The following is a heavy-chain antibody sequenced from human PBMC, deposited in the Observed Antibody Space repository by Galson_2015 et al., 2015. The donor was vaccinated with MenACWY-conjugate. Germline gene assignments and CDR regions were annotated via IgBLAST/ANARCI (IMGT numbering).Heavy chain of an antibody. Sequence: SLRLSCAASGFTFSIYDMHWVRQVIGKGLEWVSAIGTAGDTYYADSVKGRFTISRENARNSLYLQMNSLRAGDTAVYYCARDTTPNRSAWPYGMDVWGQGTTVTVSS. CDR2: IGTAGDT. CDR1: GFTFSIYD. CDR3: ARDTTPNRSAWPYGMDV. V-gene: IGHV3-13*04. D-gene: IGHD1-14*01. J-gene: IGHJ6*02.